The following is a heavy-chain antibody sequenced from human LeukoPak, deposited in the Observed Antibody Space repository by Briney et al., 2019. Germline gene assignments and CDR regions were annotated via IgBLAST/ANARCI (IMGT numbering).Heavy chain of an antibody. Sequence: GGSLRLSCAASGFTFSSYAMSWDRQAPGKGLEWVSAISGSGGSTYYADSVKGRFTISRDNSKNTLYLQMNSLRAEDTAVYYCAKGDSSGWFYYFDYWGQGTLVTVSS. CDR2: ISGSGGST. V-gene: IGHV3-23*01. CDR1: GFTFSSYA. CDR3: AKGDSSGWFYYFDY. D-gene: IGHD6-19*01. J-gene: IGHJ4*02.